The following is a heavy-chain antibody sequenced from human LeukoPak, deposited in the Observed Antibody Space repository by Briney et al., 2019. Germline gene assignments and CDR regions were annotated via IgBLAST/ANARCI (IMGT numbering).Heavy chain of an antibody. CDR3: ARDRFSFVVVTDSPVWFDP. V-gene: IGHV3-21*01. CDR2: ITSSSSHI. Sequence: GGSLRLSCAASGFTFNSYNMNWVRQAPGKGLEWVSSITSSSSHIYYADSVRGRFTISRDNAKNSLYLQMDSLRDEDTAVYYCARDRFSFVVVTDSPVWFDPWGQGTLVTVSS. CDR1: GFTFNSYN. D-gene: IGHD2-21*02. J-gene: IGHJ5*02.